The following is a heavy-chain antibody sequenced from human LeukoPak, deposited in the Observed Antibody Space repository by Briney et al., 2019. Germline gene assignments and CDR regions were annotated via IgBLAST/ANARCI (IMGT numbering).Heavy chain of an antibody. V-gene: IGHV4-34*01. CDR2: INHSGST. CDR1: SGSFSGYY. J-gene: IGHJ4*02. D-gene: IGHD5-18*01. CDR3: ARGMHSYGLAY. Sequence: SETLSLTCAVYSGSFSGYYWSWIRQPPGKGLEWIGEINHSGSTNYNPSLKSRVTISVDTSKNQFSLKLSSVTAADTAVYYCARGMHSYGLAYWGQGTLVTVSS.